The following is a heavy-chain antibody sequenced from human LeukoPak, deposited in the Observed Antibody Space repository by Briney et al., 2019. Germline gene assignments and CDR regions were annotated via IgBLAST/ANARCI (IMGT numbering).Heavy chain of an antibody. CDR3: ARGPYYYGSGSYYNY. CDR1: GFTFSSYA. D-gene: IGHD3-10*01. J-gene: IGHJ4*02. CDR2: INHSGST. Sequence: GSLRLSCAASGFTFSSYAMSWVRQPPGKGLEWIGEINHSGSTNYNPSLKSRVTISVDTSKNQFSLKLSSVTAADTAVYYCARGPYYYGSGSYYNYWGQGTLVTVSS. V-gene: IGHV4-34*01.